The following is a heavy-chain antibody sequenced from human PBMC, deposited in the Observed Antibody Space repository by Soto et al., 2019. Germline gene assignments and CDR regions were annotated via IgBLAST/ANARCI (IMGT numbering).Heavy chain of an antibody. Sequence: SVKVSCKASGGTFSSYAISWVRQAPGQGLEWMGGIIPIFGTANYAQKFQGRVAITADESTSTAYMELSSLRSEDTAVYYCARDRSHYYGSSGYYLDYWGQGTLVTVSS. CDR2: IIPIFGTA. CDR3: ARDRSHYYGSSGYYLDY. CDR1: GGTFSSYA. V-gene: IGHV1-69*13. J-gene: IGHJ4*02. D-gene: IGHD3-22*01.